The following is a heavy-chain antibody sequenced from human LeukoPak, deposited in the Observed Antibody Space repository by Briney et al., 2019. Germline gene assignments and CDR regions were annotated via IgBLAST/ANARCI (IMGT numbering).Heavy chain of an antibody. Sequence: ASVKVSCKTSGYTFTGYYMHWVRQAPGQGLEWMGWVNPNSGGTNYAQKFQGRVTMTKDTSISTAYMGLSSLRSEDTAVYYCARVPRGGDRFVPWGQGTLVTVSS. J-gene: IGHJ5*02. CDR3: ARVPRGGDRFVP. V-gene: IGHV1-2*02. D-gene: IGHD3-16*01. CDR1: GYTFTGYY. CDR2: VNPNSGGT.